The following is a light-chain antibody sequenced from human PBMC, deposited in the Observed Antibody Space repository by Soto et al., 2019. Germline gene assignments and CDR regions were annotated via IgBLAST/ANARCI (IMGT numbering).Light chain of an antibody. V-gene: IGKV3-20*01. CDR3: QRYGGSSWT. J-gene: IGKJ1*01. CDR1: QSVSSSY. CDR2: GAS. Sequence: EIVLTQSPGTLSLSPGEIATLSCRASQSVSSSYLAWYQQKPGQAPRLLIFGASSRATGIPDKFSGSGSGTDFTLTISRLEPDDFAVYYCQRYGGSSWTFGQGTKVDI.